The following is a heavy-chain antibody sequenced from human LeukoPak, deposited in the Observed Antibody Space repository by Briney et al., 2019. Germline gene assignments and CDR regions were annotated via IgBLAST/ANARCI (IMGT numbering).Heavy chain of an antibody. CDR1: GFTFSSYA. CDR3: AKTAYKPAMIVVVIPPADY. V-gene: IGHV3-23*01. D-gene: IGHD3-22*01. CDR2: ISGSGGST. Sequence: GGSLRLSCAASGFTFSSYAMSWVRQAPGKGLEWVSAISGSGGSTYYADSVKGRFAISRDNSKNTPYLQMNSLRAEDTAVYYCAKTAYKPAMIVVVIPPADYWGQGTLVTVSS. J-gene: IGHJ4*02.